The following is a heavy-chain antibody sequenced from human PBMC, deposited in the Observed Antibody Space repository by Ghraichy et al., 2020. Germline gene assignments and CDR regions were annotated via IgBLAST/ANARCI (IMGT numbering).Heavy chain of an antibody. CDR3: ARGLFGVLILHVFDM. V-gene: IGHV3-48*02. CDR1: GFTFSASN. Sequence: GESLNISCAASGFTFSASNMNWVRQAPGKGLEWVSYISSSSSTSYYADSVKGRFTISRDNAKNSLYLQMNILRDEDTAVYYCARGLFGVLILHVFDMWGQGTMVTVSS. D-gene: IGHD3-3*01. J-gene: IGHJ3*02. CDR2: ISSSSSTS.